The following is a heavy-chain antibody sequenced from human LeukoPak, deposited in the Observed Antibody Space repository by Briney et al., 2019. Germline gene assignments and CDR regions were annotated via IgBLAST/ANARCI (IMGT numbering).Heavy chain of an antibody. Sequence: GGFLRLSCAASGFQFSGFDVHWIRQAIGKGLEWVAASTAGDTFYPDSVRGRFTISRENAKNTLYLQMNSLRAEDTAVYYCAKVSDSGYDQDDYWGQGTLVTVSS. J-gene: IGHJ4*02. D-gene: IGHD5-12*01. V-gene: IGHV3-13*01. CDR3: AKVSDSGYDQDDY. CDR2: STAGDT. CDR1: GFQFSGFD.